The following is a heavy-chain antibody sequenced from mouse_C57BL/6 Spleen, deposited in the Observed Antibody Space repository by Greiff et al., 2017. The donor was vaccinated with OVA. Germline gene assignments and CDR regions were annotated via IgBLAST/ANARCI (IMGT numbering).Heavy chain of an antibody. CDR3: ARAGYYGSSPYAMDY. CDR1: GFTFSSYA. V-gene: IGHV5-4*03. CDR2: ISDGGSYT. Sequence: EVKLEESGGGLVKPGGSLKLSCAASGFTFSSYAMSWVRQTPEKRLEWVATISDGGSYTYYPDNVKGRFTISRDNAKNNLYLQMSHLKSEDTAMYYCARAGYYGSSPYAMDYWGQGTSVTVSS. J-gene: IGHJ4*01. D-gene: IGHD1-1*01.